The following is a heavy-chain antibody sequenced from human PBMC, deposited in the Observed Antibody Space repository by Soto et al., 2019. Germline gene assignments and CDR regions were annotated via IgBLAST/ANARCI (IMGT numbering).Heavy chain of an antibody. D-gene: IGHD2-2*01. V-gene: IGHV3-72*01. CDR1: GFTFSDHY. J-gene: IGHJ4*02. CDR3: ARALVLPATDYYYFDY. Sequence: GGSLRLSCAASGFTFSDHYMDWVRQAPGKGLEWVGRSRNKANNYSTKYAASVKGRFTVSRDDSKNSLYLQMDSLKTEDTAVYYCARALVLPATDYYYFDYWGQGTLVTVSS. CDR2: SRNKANNYST.